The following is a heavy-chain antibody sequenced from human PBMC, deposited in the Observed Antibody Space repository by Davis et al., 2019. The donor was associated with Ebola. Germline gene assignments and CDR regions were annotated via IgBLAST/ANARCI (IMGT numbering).Heavy chain of an antibody. V-gene: IGHV4-4*02. J-gene: IGHJ4*02. Sequence: SETLSLTCVVSGDSIRSNIWYNWVRQTPGKGLEWIGDIYQSGTTNYNPSLKSRVTMSVDKSENHFSLKLISVTAADTAVYFCATYGGEGSYFDNWGQGTLVSVSS. CDR3: ATYGGEGSYFDN. CDR2: IYQSGTT. D-gene: IGHD4-23*01. CDR1: GDSIRSNIW.